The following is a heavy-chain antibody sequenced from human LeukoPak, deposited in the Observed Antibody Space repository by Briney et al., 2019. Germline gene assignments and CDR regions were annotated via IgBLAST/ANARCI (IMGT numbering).Heavy chain of an antibody. D-gene: IGHD6-6*01. CDR2: IIPILGIA. J-gene: IGHJ4*02. Sequence: SVKVSCKASGGTFSSYAISWVRQAPGQGLEWMGRIIPILGIANYAQKFQGRVTITADKSTSTAYMELSSLRSEDTAVYYCAKDRGKQLVRYFDYWGQGTLVTVSS. CDR3: AKDRGKQLVRYFDY. CDR1: GGTFSSYA. V-gene: IGHV1-69*04.